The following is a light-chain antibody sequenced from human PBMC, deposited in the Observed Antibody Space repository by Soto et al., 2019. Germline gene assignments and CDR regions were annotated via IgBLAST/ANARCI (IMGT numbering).Light chain of an antibody. CDR3: QPRSNWPVT. Sequence: EIVLTQSPATLSLSPGERATLSCRASQSVSSYLAWYQQKPGQAPRLLIYDASSRATGIPARFSGSGSGTDFTLTISSLEPEDFAVYYCQPRSNWPVTFGQGTKVDIK. CDR1: QSVSSY. CDR2: DAS. J-gene: IGKJ1*01. V-gene: IGKV3-11*01.